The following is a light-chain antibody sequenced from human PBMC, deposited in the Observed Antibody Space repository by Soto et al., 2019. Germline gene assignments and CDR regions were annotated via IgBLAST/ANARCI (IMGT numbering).Light chain of an antibody. CDR2: GAS. CDR3: QQYDNWPPWT. J-gene: IGKJ1*01. V-gene: IGKV3-15*01. Sequence: EVVMTQSPATLSLSPGERATLSCRASQGVSNHLAWYQQKPGQAPRLLIYGASTRATGIPARFSGSGSGTEFTLTIGSLQSEDFAVYYCQQYDNWPPWTFGQGTKVEIK. CDR1: QGVSNH.